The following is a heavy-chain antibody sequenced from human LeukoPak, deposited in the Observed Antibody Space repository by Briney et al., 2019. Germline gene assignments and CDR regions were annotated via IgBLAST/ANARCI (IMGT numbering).Heavy chain of an antibody. J-gene: IGHJ4*02. CDR3: ARSYGGYSPHVDY. CDR2: INPSGGRN. V-gene: IGHV1-46*01. CDR1: GYTFTSYY. Sequence: GSVKVSCKASGYTFTSYYMHWVRQAPGQGLEWMGIINPSGGRNSYAQKFQGRVTMTRDTTKSTVYMELSSLRSEDTAVYYCARSYGGYSPHVDYWGQGTLVTVSS. D-gene: IGHD5-12*01.